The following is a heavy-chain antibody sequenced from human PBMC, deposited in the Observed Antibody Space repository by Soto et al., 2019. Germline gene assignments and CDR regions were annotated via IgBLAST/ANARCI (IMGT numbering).Heavy chain of an antibody. Sequence: QVQLVESGGGVAQPGRSLRLSCAASGFTFSSYGMHWVRQAPGKGLEWVALISYDGSEKYYADSVKGRFTISRDDSKNTLYLQMNSLRGEDTAVYYCAKKEKDGYKPAPLDYWGQGTLVTVSS. D-gene: IGHD5-12*01. CDR2: ISYDGSEK. V-gene: IGHV3-30*18. CDR3: AKKEKDGYKPAPLDY. J-gene: IGHJ4*02. CDR1: GFTFSSYG.